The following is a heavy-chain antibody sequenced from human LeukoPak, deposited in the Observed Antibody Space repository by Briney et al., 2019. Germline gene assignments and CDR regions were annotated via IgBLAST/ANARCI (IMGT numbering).Heavy chain of an antibody. CDR3: ARYYYGSGPFDY. CDR2: IHYSGGT. CDR1: GGSISSDS. J-gene: IGHJ4*02. V-gene: IGHV4-59*01. Sequence: SETLSLTCTVPGGSISSDSWSWIRQPPGKGLEWIGYIHYSGGTNYNPSLKSRVTISIDTSKNQFSLKLSSVTAADTAVYYCARYYYGSGPFDYWGQGTLVTVSS. D-gene: IGHD3-10*01.